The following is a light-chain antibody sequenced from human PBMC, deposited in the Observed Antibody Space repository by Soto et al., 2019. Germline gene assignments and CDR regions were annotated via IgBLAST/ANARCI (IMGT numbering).Light chain of an antibody. Sequence: ALQLTQSPSSLSASVGDRVTITCRASQGISSALAWYQQKPGKAPELLIYAASSLESGVPSRFSGSGSGTDFTLTISSLQPEDFATYYCQQFNSYPLTFGGGTKVEIK. V-gene: IGKV1-13*02. CDR3: QQFNSYPLT. J-gene: IGKJ4*01. CDR1: QGISSA. CDR2: AAS.